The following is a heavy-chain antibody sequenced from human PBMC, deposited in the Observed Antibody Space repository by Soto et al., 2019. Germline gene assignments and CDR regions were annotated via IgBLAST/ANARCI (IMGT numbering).Heavy chain of an antibody. CDR1: GGTFRTAA. CDR3: ARDNDRPQLGGNYYYILDV. V-gene: IGHV1-69*12. D-gene: IGHD2-8*01. Sequence: QVHLEQSGAEVKKPGSSVKVSCKASGGTFRTAAVSWVRQAPGQGLEWLGGIMPVFRTPDYAQKFQGRDTITADESTSTAYMELSGLRSVDTAVYYCARDNDRPQLGGNYYYILDVWGQGTTITVSS. CDR2: IMPVFRTP. J-gene: IGHJ6*02.